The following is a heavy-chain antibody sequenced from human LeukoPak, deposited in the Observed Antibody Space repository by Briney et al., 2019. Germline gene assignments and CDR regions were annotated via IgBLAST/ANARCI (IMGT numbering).Heavy chain of an antibody. Sequence: SETLSLTCAVYGGSFSGYYWSWIRQPPGKGLEWIGEINHSGSTNYNPSLKSRVTISVDTSKNQFSLKLSSVTAADTAVYYCATQLLYYDILTGPDGAFDIWGQGTMVTVS. CDR1: GGSFSGYY. CDR3: ATQLLYYDILTGPDGAFDI. D-gene: IGHD3-9*01. J-gene: IGHJ3*02. CDR2: INHSGST. V-gene: IGHV4-34*01.